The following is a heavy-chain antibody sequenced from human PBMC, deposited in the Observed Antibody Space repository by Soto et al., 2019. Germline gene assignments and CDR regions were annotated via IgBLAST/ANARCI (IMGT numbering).Heavy chain of an antibody. CDR3: AKAYSSSWYDDY. V-gene: IGHV3-23*02. J-gene: IGHJ4*02. D-gene: IGHD6-13*01. CDR1: GFTFSSYA. CDR2: ISGNGVST. Sequence: GGSLRLSCAASGFTFSSYAMIWVRQAPGEGLEWVSTISGNGVSTYYGDSVRGRFTIARDNSKNILFLEMNSLRAEDTAVYYCAKAYSSSWYDDYWGQGTLVTVSS.